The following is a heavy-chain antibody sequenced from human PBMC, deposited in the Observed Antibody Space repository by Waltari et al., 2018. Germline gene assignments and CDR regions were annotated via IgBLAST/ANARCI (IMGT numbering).Heavy chain of an antibody. CDR3: ARGGDCTNGVCYPYYFDY. CDR1: GGSISSYY. V-gene: IGHV4-59*01. D-gene: IGHD2-8*01. Sequence: QVQLQESGPGLVKPSETLSLTCPVSGGSISSYYWSWIRQPPGKGLEWIGYIYYSGSTNYTHALKSRVTISVDTSKNQFSLRLSSVTAADTAVYYCARGGDCTNGVCYPYYFDYWGQGTLVTVSS. CDR2: IYYSGST. J-gene: IGHJ4*02.